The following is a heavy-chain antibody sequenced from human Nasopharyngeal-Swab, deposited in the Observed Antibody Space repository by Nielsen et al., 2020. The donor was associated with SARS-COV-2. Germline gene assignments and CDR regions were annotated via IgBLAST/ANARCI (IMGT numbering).Heavy chain of an antibody. V-gene: IGHV3-30-3*01. D-gene: IGHD2-15*01. CDR1: GFTFSSYA. CDR2: ISYDGSNK. CDR3: ARDLGGYLDY. J-gene: IGHJ4*02. Sequence: GGSLRLSCAASGFTFSSYAMHWVRQAPGKGLKWVAVISYDGSNKYYADSVKGRFTISRDNSKNTLYLQMNSLRAEDTAVYYCARDLGGYLDYWGQGTLVTVSS.